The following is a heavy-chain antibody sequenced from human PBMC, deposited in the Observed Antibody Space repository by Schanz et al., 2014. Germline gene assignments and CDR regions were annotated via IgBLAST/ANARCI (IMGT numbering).Heavy chain of an antibody. CDR2: MYINSGST. CDR1: GFTVNTNY. CDR3: ASDGSRDGYKLAFDV. Sequence: EVQLVESGGGLIQPGGSLRLSCAVSGFTVNTNYMSWVRQAPGKGLEWISSMYINSGSTQYADSVKGRFIISRDSSKTSLFLQMNSLSAEDSAVYFCASDGSRDGYKLAFDVWGQGTLVTVSS. D-gene: IGHD5-12*01. V-gene: IGHV3-53*01. J-gene: IGHJ3*01.